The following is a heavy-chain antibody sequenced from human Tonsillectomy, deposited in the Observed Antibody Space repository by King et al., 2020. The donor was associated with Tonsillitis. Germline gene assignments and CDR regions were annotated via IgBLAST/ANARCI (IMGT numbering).Heavy chain of an antibody. CDR1: GGSISSSDHY. D-gene: IGHD1-26*01. CDR2: MEYSGTV. V-gene: IGHV4-39*01. J-gene: IGHJ4*02. Sequence: QLQESGPGVVKPSETLSLTCTVSGGSISSSDHYWAWIRPPPGKGLEWIGYMEYSGTVFSNPSLKSRITISGGTSENRFSLKLSSVTAADTAVYFCATYVSGSFDYWGQGALVTVSS. CDR3: ATYVSGSFDY.